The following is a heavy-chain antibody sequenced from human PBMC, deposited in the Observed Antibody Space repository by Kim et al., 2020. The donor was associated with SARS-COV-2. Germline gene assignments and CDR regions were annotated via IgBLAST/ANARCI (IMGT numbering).Heavy chain of an antibody. Sequence: GGSLRLSCAASGFTFSSYGMHWVRQAPGKGLEWVAVIWYDGSNKYYADSVKGRFTISRDNSKNTLYLQMNSLRAEDTAVYYCAREMATNSPQYYYYYYGMDVWGQGTTVTVSS. CDR3: AREMATNSPQYYYYYYGMDV. V-gene: IGHV3-33*01. CDR2: IWYDGSNK. J-gene: IGHJ6*02. D-gene: IGHD5-12*01. CDR1: GFTFSSYG.